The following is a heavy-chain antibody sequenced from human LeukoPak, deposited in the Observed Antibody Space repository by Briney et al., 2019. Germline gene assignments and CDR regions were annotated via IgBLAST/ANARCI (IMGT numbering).Heavy chain of an antibody. CDR2: IYYSGST. Sequence: PSETLSLTCTVSGGSISSSYYWGWIRQPPGKGLEWIGSIYYSGSTYYNPSLKSRVTISVDTSKNQFSLKLSSVTAADTAVYYCANFEYWGQGTLVTVSS. CDR1: GGSISSSYY. CDR3: ANFEY. V-gene: IGHV4-39*01. J-gene: IGHJ4*02.